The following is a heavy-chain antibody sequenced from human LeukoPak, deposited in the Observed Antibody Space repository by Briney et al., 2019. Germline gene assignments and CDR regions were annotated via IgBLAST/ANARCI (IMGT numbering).Heavy chain of an antibody. CDR1: GGSISSYY. Sequence: PSETLSLTCTVSGGSISSYYWSWIRQPPGKGLEWIGEINHSGSTNYNPSLKSRVTISVDTSKNQFSLKLSSVTAADTAVYYCAREGGYSYTFDYWGQGTLVTVSS. J-gene: IGHJ4*02. CDR3: AREGGYSYTFDY. D-gene: IGHD5-18*01. V-gene: IGHV4-34*01. CDR2: INHSGST.